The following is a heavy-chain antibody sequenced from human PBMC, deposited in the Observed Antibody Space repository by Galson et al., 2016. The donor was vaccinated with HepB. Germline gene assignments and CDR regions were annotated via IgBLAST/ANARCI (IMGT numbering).Heavy chain of an antibody. CDR1: GFTFNSYD. V-gene: IGHV3-23*01. CDR3: AKACRGSYDDGCAFDF. D-gene: IGHD1-26*01. CDR2: LNGRTGRT. J-gene: IGHJ3*01. Sequence: SLRLSCAASGFTFNSYDMSWVRPAPGKGLAWVSVLNGRTGRTYYADSVKGRFIISRDNSKNTLYLQMSNLRAEDTAVYYCAKACRGSYDDGCAFDFWGQGTMVTVSP.